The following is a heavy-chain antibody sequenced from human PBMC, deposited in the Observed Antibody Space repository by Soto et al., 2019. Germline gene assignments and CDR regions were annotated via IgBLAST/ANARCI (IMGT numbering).Heavy chain of an antibody. V-gene: IGHV4-61*01. Sequence: PSETLSLTCTVSGGSVSSGSYYWSWIRQPPGKGLEWIGYIYYSGSTNYNPSLKSRVTISVDTSKNQFSLKLSSVTAADTAVYYCARKVYYDSSGYGYYYYGMDVWGQGATVTVSS. CDR1: GGSVSSGSYY. J-gene: IGHJ6*02. CDR2: IYYSGST. CDR3: ARKVYYDSSGYGYYYYGMDV. D-gene: IGHD3-22*01.